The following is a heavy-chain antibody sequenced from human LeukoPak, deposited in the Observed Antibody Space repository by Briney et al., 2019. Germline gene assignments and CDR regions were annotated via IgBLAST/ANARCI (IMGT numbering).Heavy chain of an antibody. Sequence: SQTLSLTCTVSGGSISSGSFYWSWIRQSAGKGLEWIGRIYTSGSTNYNPSLKSRVTISVDTSKNQFSLKLSSVTAADTAVYYCARRNYYGSGRLNWFDPWGQGTLVTVSS. CDR1: GGSISSGSFY. CDR3: ARRNYYGSGRLNWFDP. V-gene: IGHV4-61*02. CDR2: IYTSGST. D-gene: IGHD3-10*01. J-gene: IGHJ5*02.